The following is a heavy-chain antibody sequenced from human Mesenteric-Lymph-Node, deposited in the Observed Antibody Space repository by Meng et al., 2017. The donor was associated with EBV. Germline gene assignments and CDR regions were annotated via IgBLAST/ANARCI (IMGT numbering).Heavy chain of an antibody. CDR3: ARDVVPLDPESRAD. CDR1: GDSIKNNGW. CDR2: IFQTGST. D-gene: IGHD1-1*01. Sequence: QGRAQESGHGRVKPSETRSRTCAPPGDSIKNNGWWSGVRQPPGRGLEWIGEIFQTGSTNYSPSLRSRVTISLDKSMNQFSLKLSSVTAADTAVYYCARDVVPLDPESRADWGPGTLVTVSS. V-gene: IGHV4-4*02. J-gene: IGHJ4*02.